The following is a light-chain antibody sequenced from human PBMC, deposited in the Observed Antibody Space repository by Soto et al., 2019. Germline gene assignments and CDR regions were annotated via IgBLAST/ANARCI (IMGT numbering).Light chain of an antibody. CDR3: QQRSNRPRVT. CDR1: QSVSSY. Sequence: EIVLTQSPGTLSLSQGERATLSCRASQSVSSYLAWYQQKPGQAPRLLIYDASNRATGIPARFSGSGSGTDFTLTISSLEPEDFAVYYCQQRSNRPRVTFGQGTRLEIK. CDR2: DAS. V-gene: IGKV3-11*01. J-gene: IGKJ5*01.